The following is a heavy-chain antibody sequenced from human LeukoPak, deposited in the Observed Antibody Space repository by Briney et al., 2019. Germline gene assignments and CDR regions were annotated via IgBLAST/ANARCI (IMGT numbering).Heavy chain of an antibody. Sequence: SXXVXXKASGGTFISYAISWVRQAPGQGLEWMGRIIPIFGTANYAQKFQGRVTITTDESTSTAYMELSSLRSEDTAVYYCARDRRSSSPQRAYYYYYMDVWGKGTTVTVSS. CDR3: ARDRRSSSPQRAYYYYYMDV. D-gene: IGHD6-6*01. CDR2: IIPIFGTA. CDR1: GGTFISYA. J-gene: IGHJ6*03. V-gene: IGHV1-69*05.